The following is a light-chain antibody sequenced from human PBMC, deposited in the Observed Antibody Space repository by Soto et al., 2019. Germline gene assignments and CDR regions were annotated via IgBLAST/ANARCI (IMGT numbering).Light chain of an antibody. CDR3: QQYNNWPPYT. Sequence: EIVMTQSLATLSVSPGERATLSCRASQSVSSNLAWYQRKPGQAPRLLIYGASTRATGIPARFSGSGSGTEFTLTISSLQSEDFAVYYCQQYNNWPPYTFGQGTKLEIK. CDR2: GAS. V-gene: IGKV3-15*01. CDR1: QSVSSN. J-gene: IGKJ2*01.